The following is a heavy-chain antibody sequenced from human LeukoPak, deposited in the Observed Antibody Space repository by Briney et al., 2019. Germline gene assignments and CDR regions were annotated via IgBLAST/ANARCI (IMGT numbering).Heavy chain of an antibody. D-gene: IGHD5-24*01. J-gene: IGHJ3*02. V-gene: IGHV1-18*01. CDR3: AREPDGYNFLDI. Sequence: GESLQISFKGSGGTFSSYAISWVRQAPGQGLEWMGWISAYNGNTNYAQKLQGRVTMTTDTSTSTAYMELRSLRSDDTAVYYCAREPDGYNFLDIWGQGTMVTVSS. CDR2: ISAYNGNT. CDR1: GGTFSSYA.